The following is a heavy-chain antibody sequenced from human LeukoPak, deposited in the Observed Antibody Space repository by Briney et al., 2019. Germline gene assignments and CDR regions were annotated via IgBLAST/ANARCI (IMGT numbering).Heavy chain of an antibody. D-gene: IGHD2-2*01. CDR3: AAVQIVVVPAAIQN. J-gene: IGHJ4*02. Sequence: SETLSLTCSVSGGSISNYFWSWIRQPPGKGLEWIGEINHSGSTNYNPSLKSRVTISVDTSKNQFSLKLSSVTAADTAVYYCAAVQIVVVPAAIQNWGQGTLVTVSS. CDR1: GGSISNYF. CDR2: INHSGST. V-gene: IGHV4-34*01.